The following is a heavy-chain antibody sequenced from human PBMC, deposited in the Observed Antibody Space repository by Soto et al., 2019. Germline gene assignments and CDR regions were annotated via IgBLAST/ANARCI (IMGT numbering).Heavy chain of an antibody. CDR3: AKDIAGTTDSALDY. D-gene: IGHD1-1*01. Sequence: EVQLVESGGGLVQPGRSLRLSCAASGFTFDDYAMHWVRQAPGKGLEWVSGISWNSGSIGYADSVKGLFTISRDNAKNSLYLQMNSPRAEDTALYYCAKDIAGTTDSALDYWGQGTLVTVSS. V-gene: IGHV3-9*01. CDR1: GFTFDDYA. J-gene: IGHJ4*02. CDR2: ISWNSGSI.